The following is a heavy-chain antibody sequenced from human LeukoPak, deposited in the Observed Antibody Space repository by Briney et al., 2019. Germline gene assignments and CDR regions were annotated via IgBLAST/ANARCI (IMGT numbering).Heavy chain of an antibody. V-gene: IGHV1-3*01. Sequence: ASVKVSCKASGYTFTNYVIQWVRQAAGHRVGWWGWINACNGKTKHSQKFQGRVTITRDTSANTAYMKLSSLRFEDTADYDCARGIWTATSAQYYLYYWGQVTLVTV. CDR3: ARGIWTATSAQYYLYY. D-gene: IGHD3/OR15-3a*01. CDR1: GYTFTNYV. CDR2: INACNGKT. J-gene: IGHJ4*02.